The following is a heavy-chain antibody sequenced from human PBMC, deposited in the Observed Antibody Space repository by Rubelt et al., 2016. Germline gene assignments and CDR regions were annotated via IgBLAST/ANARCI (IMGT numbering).Heavy chain of an antibody. CDR2: IFHTGST. CDR3: ARHVYGSGSDCDYGMDV. Sequence: QLQLQESGPGLVKPAETLSLTCTVSGGSISSGYYWGWIRQPPGKGLEWIGNIFHTGSTYFNPSLKSRVTISVDTSENQFSLKLSSVTAADTAVYYGARHVYGSGSDCDYGMDVWGQGTTVTASS. D-gene: IGHD3-10*01. CDR1: GGSISSGYY. V-gene: IGHV4-38-2*02. J-gene: IGHJ6*02.